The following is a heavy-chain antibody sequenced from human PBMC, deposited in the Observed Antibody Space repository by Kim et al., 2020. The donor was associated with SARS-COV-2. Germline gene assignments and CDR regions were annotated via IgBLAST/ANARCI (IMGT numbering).Heavy chain of an antibody. CDR1: GFTFSSYG. V-gene: IGHV3-33*01. J-gene: IGHJ6*02. D-gene: IGHD2-15*01. CDR2: IWYDGSNK. Sequence: GGSLRLSCAASGFTFSSYGMHWVRQAPGKGLEWVAVIWYDGSNKYYADSVKGRFTISRDNSKNTLYLQMNSLRAEDTAVYYCARVWCSGGSCYSGFYYYGMDVWGQGTTVTVSS. CDR3: ARVWCSGGSCYSGFYYYGMDV.